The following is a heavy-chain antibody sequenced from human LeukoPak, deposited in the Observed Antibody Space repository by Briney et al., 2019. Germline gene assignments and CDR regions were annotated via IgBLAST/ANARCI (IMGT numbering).Heavy chain of an antibody. Sequence: ASVKLSCKASGYTFTDYYIQWLRKAPGQGLEWMGWINPNSGGTNSAQKFQGRVTMTRDTSVSTAYMELSRLRSDDTAVYYCARDHCTSSGCYEYYYYGVDVWGQGTTVTVSS. CDR3: ARDHCTSSGCYEYYYYGVDV. D-gene: IGHD2-2*01. CDR2: INPNSGGT. V-gene: IGHV1-2*02. CDR1: GYTFTDYY. J-gene: IGHJ6*02.